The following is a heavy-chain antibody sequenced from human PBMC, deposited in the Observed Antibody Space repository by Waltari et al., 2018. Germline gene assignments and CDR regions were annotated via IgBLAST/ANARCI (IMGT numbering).Heavy chain of an antibody. CDR3: ARSSGSGTYTSIDY. CDR1: GFTFDNYA. CDR2: ISWNSGSI. J-gene: IGHJ4*02. V-gene: IGHV3-9*01. D-gene: IGHD3-10*01. Sequence: EVQLVESGGGLVQPGKSLRLSCATSGFTFDNYAMNWVRQPPGKGLGWVSDISWNSGSICYADYVKVRFTISRDNAKNSLYLQMNSVRAEDTAFYYCARSSGSGTYTSIDYWGQGTLVTVSS.